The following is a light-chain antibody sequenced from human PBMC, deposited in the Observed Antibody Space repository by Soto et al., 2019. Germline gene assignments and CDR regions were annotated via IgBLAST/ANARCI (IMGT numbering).Light chain of an antibody. CDR3: SSYTSSTTYV. Sequence: QSVLTPPASVSGSPGQSITISCTGTSSDVGGYNYVSWYQQHPGKAPKPMIYEVSNRPSGVSNRFSGPKSGNTASLTISGLQAEDEADYYCSSYTSSTTYVFGTGTKVTVL. CDR2: EVS. CDR1: SSDVGGYNY. J-gene: IGLJ1*01. V-gene: IGLV2-14*01.